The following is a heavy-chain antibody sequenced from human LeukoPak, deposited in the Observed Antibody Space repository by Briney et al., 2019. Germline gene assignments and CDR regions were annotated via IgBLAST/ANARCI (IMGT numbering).Heavy chain of an antibody. J-gene: IGHJ6*03. CDR3: ARLSGSSPYYYYYMDV. CDR1: GGSISSSSYY. D-gene: IGHD1-26*01. Sequence: SETLSLTCTVSGGSISSSSYYWGWIRQPPGKGLEWIGSIYYSGSTYSNPSLKSRATVSMDRSRNQFSLNLSSVTAADTAVYYCARLSGSSPYYYYYMDVWGKGTTVTVSS. V-gene: IGHV4-39*07. CDR2: IYYSGST.